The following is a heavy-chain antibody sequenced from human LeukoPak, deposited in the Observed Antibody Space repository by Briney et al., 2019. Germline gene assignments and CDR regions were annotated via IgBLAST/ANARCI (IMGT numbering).Heavy chain of an antibody. Sequence: PSETLSLTCTVSGGAMNSGGYYWIWIRQHPGRGLEWIGYIYSGGRTYYNPSLKSRVIISVDTSKSQFSLQLISVTAADTAVSYCARVPRPHNRPRSDAWGEGTLVTVSS. D-gene: IGHD2/OR15-2a*01. CDR3: ARVPRPHNRPRSDA. V-gene: IGHV4-31*03. CDR2: IYSGGRT. CDR1: GGAMNSGGYY. J-gene: IGHJ5*02.